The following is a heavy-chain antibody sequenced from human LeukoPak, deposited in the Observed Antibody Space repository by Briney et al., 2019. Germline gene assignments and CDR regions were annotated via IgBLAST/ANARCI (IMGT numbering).Heavy chain of an antibody. J-gene: IGHJ4*02. CDR2: IKQDGSKK. D-gene: IGHD5-24*01. CDR3: TRVGYIDEGIDY. V-gene: IGHV3-7*04. Sequence: PGGSLRLSCVASGFPFSSYWMTWVRQAPWKGLEWVANIKQDGSKKSYVDSVKGRFAISRDNAKNSLYLQMNSLRAEDTAIYYCTRVGYIDEGIDYWGQGTLVTVPS. CDR1: GFPFSSYW.